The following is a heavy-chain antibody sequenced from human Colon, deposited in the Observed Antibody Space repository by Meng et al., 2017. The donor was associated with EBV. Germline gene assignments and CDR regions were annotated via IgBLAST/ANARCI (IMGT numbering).Heavy chain of an antibody. D-gene: IGHD2-8*02. CDR2: IYHNGQT. V-gene: IGHV4-4*02. CDR1: GTSISTSNW. Sequence: QVLLQESGGGLVKPSGTLSLTCAVSGTSISTSNWWSWIRQSPGEGLEWIGAIYHNGQTNYNPSLKSRVGMSVDESKNEFSLNLKSVTAADTAVYYCARDGGVTHIPWGQGVLVTVSS. CDR3: ARDGGVTHIP. J-gene: IGHJ5*02.